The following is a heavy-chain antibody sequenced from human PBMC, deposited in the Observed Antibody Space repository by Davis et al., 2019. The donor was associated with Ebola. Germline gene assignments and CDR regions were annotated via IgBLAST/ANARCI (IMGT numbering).Heavy chain of an antibody. CDR3: AGRIAAAAFDY. J-gene: IGHJ4*02. CDR2: IYYSGST. CDR1: GGSISSSSYY. Sequence: MPSETLSLTCTVSGGSISSSSYYWGWIRQPPGKGLEWIGSIYYSGSTYYNPSLKSRVTMSVDTSKNQFSLKLSSVAAADTAVYYCAGRIAAAAFDYWGQGTLVTVSS. V-gene: IGHV4-39*01. D-gene: IGHD6-13*01.